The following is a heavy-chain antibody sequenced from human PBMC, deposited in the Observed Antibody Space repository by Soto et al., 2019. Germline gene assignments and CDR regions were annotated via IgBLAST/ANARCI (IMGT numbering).Heavy chain of an antibody. CDR2: IHNSGTS. J-gene: IGHJ5*01. V-gene: IGHV4-59*01. Sequence: SETLSLTCTLSVDTSTSYYWGWIRHSPGKGLEWIGHIHNSGTSTHNPSLNGRVTISIDMSKKQFSLKLTSLTSADTAVYYCARDFYDSVGYTWFDSWSQGTLVSVSS. D-gene: IGHD3-22*01. CDR3: ARDFYDSVGYTWFDS. CDR1: VDTSTSYY.